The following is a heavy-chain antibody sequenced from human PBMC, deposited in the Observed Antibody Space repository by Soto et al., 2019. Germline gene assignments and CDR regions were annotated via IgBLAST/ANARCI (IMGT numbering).Heavy chain of an antibody. CDR2: ISSSSSYI. CDR3: ARSTYYYDSISYPDAFDI. D-gene: IGHD3-22*01. J-gene: IGHJ3*02. Sequence: KPGGSLRLSCAASGFTFSSYSMNWVRQAPGKGLEWVSSISSSSSYIYYADSVKGRFTISRDNAKNSLYLQMNSLRAEDTAVYYCARSTYYYDSISYPDAFDIWGQGTMFTVSS. V-gene: IGHV3-21*01. CDR1: GFTFSSYS.